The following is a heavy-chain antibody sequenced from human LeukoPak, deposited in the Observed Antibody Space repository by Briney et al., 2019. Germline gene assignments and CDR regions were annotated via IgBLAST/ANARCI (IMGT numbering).Heavy chain of an antibody. CDR3: ARSAAAGINYYYYYMDV. D-gene: IGHD6-13*01. J-gene: IGHJ6*03. Sequence: ASVKVSCKASGGTFSSYAISWVRQAPGQGLEWMGGIIPIFGTANYAQKFQGRVTITTDESTSTAYMELSSLRSEDTAEYYCARSAAAGINYYYYYMDVWGKGTTVTVSS. CDR1: GGTFSSYA. CDR2: IIPIFGTA. V-gene: IGHV1-69*05.